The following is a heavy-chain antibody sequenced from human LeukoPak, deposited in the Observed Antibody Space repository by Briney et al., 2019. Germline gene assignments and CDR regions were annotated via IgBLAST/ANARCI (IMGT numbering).Heavy chain of an antibody. CDR1: GGSISSSSYY. D-gene: IGHD2-2*01. CDR2: IYYSGST. V-gene: IGHV4-39*01. Sequence: PSETLSLTCTVSGGSISSSSYYWGWMRQPPGKGLEWIGSIYYSGSTYYNPFLKSRVTISLETSKHQFSLKLNSVTAADTAVYYCALHCSSTSCYDGAYYYYYYGMDVWGQGTTVTVSS. CDR3: ALHCSSTSCYDGAYYYYYYGMDV. J-gene: IGHJ6*02.